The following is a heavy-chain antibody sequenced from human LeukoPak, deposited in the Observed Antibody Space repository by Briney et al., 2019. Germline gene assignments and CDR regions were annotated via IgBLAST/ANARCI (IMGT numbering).Heavy chain of an antibody. CDR2: ISGSGSST. D-gene: IGHD5-18*01. Sequence: GGSLRLSCAASGFTFSSYAMSWVRQAPGKGLEWVSAISGSGSSTYYADSVKGRFTISRDNCKDTLYLQMNSLRAEDTAVYYCAKDRSGYSYGYGYFDYWGQGTLVTVSS. CDR3: AKDRSGYSYGYGYFDY. J-gene: IGHJ4*02. CDR1: GFTFSSYA. V-gene: IGHV3-23*01.